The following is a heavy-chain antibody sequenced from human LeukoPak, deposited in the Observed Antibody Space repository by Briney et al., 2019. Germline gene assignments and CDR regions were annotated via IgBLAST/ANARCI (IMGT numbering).Heavy chain of an antibody. D-gene: IGHD2-15*01. V-gene: IGHV1-18*01. CDR1: GYTFTTYV. CDR2: INPNSGGT. J-gene: IGHJ5*02. CDR3: ARSLGYCSGGSCYGENWFDP. Sequence: ASVKVSCKTSGYTFTTYVFNWVRQAPGQGLEWMGWINPNSGGTNYAQKLQGRVTMTTDTSTSTAYMELRSLRSDDTAVYYCARSLGYCSGGSCYGENWFDPWGQGTLVTVSS.